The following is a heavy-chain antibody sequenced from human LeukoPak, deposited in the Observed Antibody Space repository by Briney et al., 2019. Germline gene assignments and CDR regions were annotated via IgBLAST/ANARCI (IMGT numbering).Heavy chain of an antibody. V-gene: IGHV1-8*01. J-gene: IGHJ4*02. D-gene: IGHD2-15*01. CDR1: GYTFTSYD. Sequence: ASVKVSCKASGYTFTSYDINWVRQAPGQGLEWMGWMNPNSGNTGYAQKFQGRVTMTRNTSISTAYMELSSLRSEDTAVYYCARLGYCSGGSCSYYFDYWGQGTLVTVSS. CDR3: ARLGYCSGGSCSYYFDY. CDR2: MNPNSGNT.